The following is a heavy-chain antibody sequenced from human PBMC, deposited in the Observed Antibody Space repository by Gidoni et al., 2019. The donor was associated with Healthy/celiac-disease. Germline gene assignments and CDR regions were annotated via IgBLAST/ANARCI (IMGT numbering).Heavy chain of an antibody. V-gene: IGHV4-38-2*01. CDR3: ARAGTYYYDSSGYFGGAFDY. CDR2: IYHSGST. Sequence: QVQLQESGPGLVKPSETLSLTCAVSGYSISCGYYWGWIRQPPGKGLEWIGSIYHSGSTYYNPSLKSRVTISLDTSKNQFSLKLSSVTAADTAVYYCARAGTYYYDSSGYFGGAFDYWGQGTLVTVSS. J-gene: IGHJ4*02. D-gene: IGHD3-22*01. CDR1: GYSISCGYY.